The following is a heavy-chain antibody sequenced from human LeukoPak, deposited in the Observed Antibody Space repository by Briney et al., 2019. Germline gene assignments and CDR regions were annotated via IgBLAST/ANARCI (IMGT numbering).Heavy chain of an antibody. CDR3: ARPVYYYGSGSYYNARYYYYMDV. J-gene: IGHJ6*03. CDR1: GGSISNYY. V-gene: IGHV4-59*12. Sequence: SETLSLTCTVSGGSISNYYWNWIRQPPGKGLEWIGYIYYTGSTNYNPSLKSRVTISVDTSKNQFSLKLSSVTAADTAVYYCARPVYYYGSGSYYNARYYYYMDVWGKGTTVTISS. D-gene: IGHD3-10*01. CDR2: IYYTGST.